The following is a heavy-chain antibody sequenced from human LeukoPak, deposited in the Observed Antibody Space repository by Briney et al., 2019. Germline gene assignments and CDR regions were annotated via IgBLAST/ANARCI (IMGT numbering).Heavy chain of an antibody. CDR1: GGSISSDY. CDR2: IYTGGST. V-gene: IGHV4-4*07. CDR3: AREWVPTSPDYFDY. Sequence: SETLSLTCTVSGGSISSDYWSWIRQPAGKGLEWIGRIYTGGSTTHYNPSLKGRVSMSVDTSKNQFSLKLSSVTAADTAVYYCAREWVPTSPDYFDYWGHGILVTVSS. D-gene: IGHD1-26*01. J-gene: IGHJ4*01.